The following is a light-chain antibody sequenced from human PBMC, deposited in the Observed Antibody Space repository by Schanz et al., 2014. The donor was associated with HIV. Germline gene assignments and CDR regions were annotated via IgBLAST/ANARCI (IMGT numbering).Light chain of an antibody. Sequence: EIVMTQSPVTLSVSPGERVTLSCRASRSVNSNLAWYQQKPGQAPRLLIYRASTRATGIPDRFSGSGSGTVFTLTISRLEPEDFAVFYCQHYSTSPITFGQGTRLEIK. CDR3: QHYSTSPIT. CDR1: RSVNSN. CDR2: RAS. J-gene: IGKJ5*01. V-gene: IGKV3-20*01.